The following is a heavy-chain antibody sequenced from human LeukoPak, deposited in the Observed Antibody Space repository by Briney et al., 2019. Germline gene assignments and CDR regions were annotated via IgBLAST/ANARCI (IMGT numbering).Heavy chain of an antibody. J-gene: IGHJ6*02. CDR2: ISWNSGSI. V-gene: IGHV3-9*01. CDR3: AKDICGDCHYYGMDV. Sequence: GGSLRLSCAASGFTFAVYAMHWVRQAPGKGLEWVSGISWNSGSIGYADSVKGRFTLSRDNAKNSLYLQMNSLRAEDTALYYCAKDICGDCHYYGMDVWGQGTTVTVSS. D-gene: IGHD2-21*02. CDR1: GFTFAVYA.